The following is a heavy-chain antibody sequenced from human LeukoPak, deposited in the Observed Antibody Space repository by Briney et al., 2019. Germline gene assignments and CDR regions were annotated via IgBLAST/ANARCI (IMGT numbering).Heavy chain of an antibody. CDR1: GYTFTGYY. Sequence: GASVKVSCKASGYTFTGYYMHWVRQAPGQGLEWMGWINPNSGGTNYAQKFQGRVTITADKSTSTAYMELSSLRSEDTAVYYCARDGIVATRLYYYYMDVWGKGTTVTVSS. J-gene: IGHJ6*03. CDR3: ARDGIVATRLYYYYMDV. V-gene: IGHV1-2*02. CDR2: INPNSGGT. D-gene: IGHD5-12*01.